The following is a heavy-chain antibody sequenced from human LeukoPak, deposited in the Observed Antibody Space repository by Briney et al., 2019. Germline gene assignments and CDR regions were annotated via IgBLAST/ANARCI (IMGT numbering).Heavy chain of an antibody. Sequence: LAGPSQRLSYAAAGSSFTSYAMTSARQAPGRGLGWVSVISGGGHNTYCPSSVEGRFTTSRTNSKNTFYQQMNSLRAENTALYYAGKWRGGTMVYFDYWGQGTLVTVSS. CDR2: ISGGGHNT. D-gene: IGHD3-10*01. CDR1: GSSFTSYA. V-gene: IGHV3-23*01. J-gene: IGHJ4*02. CDR3: GKWRGGTMVYFDY.